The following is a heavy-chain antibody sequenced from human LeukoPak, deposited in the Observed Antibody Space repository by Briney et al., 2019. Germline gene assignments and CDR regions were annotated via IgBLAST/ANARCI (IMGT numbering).Heavy chain of an antibody. CDR2: LNPNSGDT. CDR1: GYTFTDYY. CDR3: VRGGYIYGSDY. V-gene: IGHV1-2*02. J-gene: IGHJ4*02. Sequence: ASVKVSCKASGYTFTDYYMHWVRQAPGQGLEWMGWLNPNSGDTNYAQKFQGRVSMTRDTSISTAYMELSRLRSDDTAVYYCVRGGYIYGSDYWGQGTLVTVSS. D-gene: IGHD5-18*01.